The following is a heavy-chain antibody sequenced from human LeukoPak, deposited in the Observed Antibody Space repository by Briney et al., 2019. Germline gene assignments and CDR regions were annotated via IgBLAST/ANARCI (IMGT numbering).Heavy chain of an antibody. CDR3: ASSVTTIWFYYYYGMDV. J-gene: IGHJ6*02. Sequence: GGSLRLSCAASGFTFSSYVMSWVRQAPGKGLEWVAVISYDGSNKYYADSVKGRFTISRDNSKNTLYLQMNSLRAEDTAVYYCASSVTTIWFYYYYGMDVWGQGTTVTVSS. D-gene: IGHD4-17*01. V-gene: IGHV3-30-3*01. CDR1: GFTFSSYV. CDR2: ISYDGSNK.